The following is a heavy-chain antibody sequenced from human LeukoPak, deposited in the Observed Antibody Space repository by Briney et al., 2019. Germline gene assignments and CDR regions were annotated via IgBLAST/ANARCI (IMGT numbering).Heavy chain of an antibody. J-gene: IGHJ4*02. V-gene: IGHV3-21*01. D-gene: IGHD3-10*01. Sequence: GGSLRLSCAASGFTFSSYSMNWVRQAPGRGLEWVSSISSSSSYKNYADSMKGRFTISRDNAKNSLYLQMNSLRAEDTAVYYCARELDGSGSYYDYWGQGTLVTVSS. CDR2: ISSSSSYK. CDR1: GFTFSSYS. CDR3: ARELDGSGSYYDY.